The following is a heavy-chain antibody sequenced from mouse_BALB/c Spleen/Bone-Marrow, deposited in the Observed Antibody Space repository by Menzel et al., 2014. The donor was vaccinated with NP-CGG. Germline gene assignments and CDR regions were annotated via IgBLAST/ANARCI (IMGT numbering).Heavy chain of an antibody. CDR2: IFPGTGTT. CDR3: ARKGISTVIATAYYFDY. V-gene: IGHV1S132*01. J-gene: IGHJ2*01. D-gene: IGHD2-4*01. Sequence: VMLVESGAELVKPGASVELSCKTSGYTFTSYWIQWVKQRPGQGLGWIGEIFPGTGTTYYNEKFKDKATLTIDTSSSTAYMQLSSLTSEDSAVYFCARKGISTVIATAYYFDYWGQGSTLTVSS. CDR1: GYTFTSYW.